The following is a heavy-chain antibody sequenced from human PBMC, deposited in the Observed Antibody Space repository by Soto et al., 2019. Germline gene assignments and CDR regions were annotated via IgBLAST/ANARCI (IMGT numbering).Heavy chain of an antibody. CDR1: GYSFTSYW. J-gene: IGHJ6*02. CDR2: IYPGDSDT. D-gene: IGHD6-19*01. CDR3: AGLYGAVAGTTRHGMDV. Sequence: GESLKISCKGSGYSFTSYWIGWVRQMPGKGLEWMGIIYPGDSDTRYSPSFQGQVTISADKSTSTAYLQWSSLKASDTAMYYWAGLYGAVAGTTRHGMDVWGQGTTVTVSS. V-gene: IGHV5-51*01.